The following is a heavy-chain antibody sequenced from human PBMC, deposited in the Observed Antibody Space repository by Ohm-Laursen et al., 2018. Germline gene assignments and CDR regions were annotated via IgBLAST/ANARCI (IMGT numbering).Heavy chain of an antibody. Sequence: SLRLSCTASGFTFSSYDMHWVRQATGKGLEWVSAIGTAGDTYYPGSVKGRFTISRENAKNSLYLQMNSLRSDDTAVYYCARDLDYYGSGSDAFDIWGQGTMVTVSS. D-gene: IGHD3-10*01. CDR2: IGTAGDT. J-gene: IGHJ3*02. V-gene: IGHV3-13*01. CDR1: GFTFSSYD. CDR3: ARDLDYYGSGSDAFDI.